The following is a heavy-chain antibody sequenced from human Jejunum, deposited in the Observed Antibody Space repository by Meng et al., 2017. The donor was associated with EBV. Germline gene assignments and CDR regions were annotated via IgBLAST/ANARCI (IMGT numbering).Heavy chain of an antibody. J-gene: IGHJ4*02. CDR1: DXXXXSSNYY. Sequence: QLQLQESGPRLVKPSXTLXLTCLXPDXXXXSSNYYWGWIRQPPGKGLEWIGSIYYSGTTHYNPSLESRVTISVDTSKNQLSLKLTYVTAADTGVYYCARPGYCGEPSCYHRERPFDYWGQGTLVTVSS. V-gene: IGHV4-39*01. D-gene: IGHD2-2*01. CDR2: IYYSGTT. CDR3: ARPGYCGEPSCYHRERPFDY.